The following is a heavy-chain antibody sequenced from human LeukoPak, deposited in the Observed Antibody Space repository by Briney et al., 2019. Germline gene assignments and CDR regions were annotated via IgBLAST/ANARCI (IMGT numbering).Heavy chain of an antibody. CDR1: GGSISSSSYY. Sequence: SGTLSLTCTVSGGSISSSSYYWGWLRQPPGMGLEWLGSIYYSGSNYYNPSLKRRVTISVDTSKKQFSLTQSPLTDADTAVYYCARSGYDSSGYYGVYYFDYWGQGTLVTVSS. CDR3: ARSGYDSSGYYGVYYFDY. D-gene: IGHD3-22*01. J-gene: IGHJ4*02. CDR2: IYYSGSN. V-gene: IGHV4-39*07.